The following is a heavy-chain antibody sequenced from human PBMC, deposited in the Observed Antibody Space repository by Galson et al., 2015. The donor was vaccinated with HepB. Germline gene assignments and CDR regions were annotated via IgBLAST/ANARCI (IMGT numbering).Heavy chain of an antibody. J-gene: IGHJ3*02. CDR1: GFTFSSYS. V-gene: IGHV3-21*01. D-gene: IGHD6-13*01. Sequence: SLRLSCAASGFTFSSYSMNWVRQAPGKGLEWVSSISSSSSYIYYADSVKGRFTISRDNAKNSLYLQMNSLRAEDTAVYYCARDLPVAGTGAFDIWGQGTMVTVSS. CDR3: ARDLPVAGTGAFDI. CDR2: ISSSSSYI.